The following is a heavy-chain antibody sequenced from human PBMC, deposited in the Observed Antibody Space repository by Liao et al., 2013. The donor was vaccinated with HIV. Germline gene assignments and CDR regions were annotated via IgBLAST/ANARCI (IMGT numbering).Heavy chain of an antibody. Sequence: QLQLRESGPGLVKPSETLSLTCTVSGGSISSTGYYWGWIRQPPGKGLEWIGSLYFSGSTYYNPSLKSRVSISVDTSKNQFSLKLSSVTAADTAMYYCARMGTSTEYYDMWSGYYSHVQQGTHFDHWGQGTLVTVSS. CDR3: ARMGTSTEYYDMWSGYYSHVQQGTHFDH. D-gene: IGHD3-3*01. V-gene: IGHV4-39*07. CDR1: GGSISSTGYY. J-gene: IGHJ4*02. CDR2: LYFSGST.